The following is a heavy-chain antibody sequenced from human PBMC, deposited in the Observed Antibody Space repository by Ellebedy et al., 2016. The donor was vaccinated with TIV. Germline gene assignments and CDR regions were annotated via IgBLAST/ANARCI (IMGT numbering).Heavy chain of an antibody. D-gene: IGHD3-22*01. V-gene: IGHV3-23*01. CDR2: ISGSGGST. CDR3: AKGRGGGSDTSAPRYYFDY. CDR1: GFTFSSYA. Sequence: GESLKISCAASGFTFSSYAMSWVRQAPGKGLEWVSAISGSGGSTYYADSVKGRFTISRDNSKSTLYLQMNSLRAEDTDVYYCAKGRGGGSDTSAPRYYFDYWGLGTLVTVSS. J-gene: IGHJ4*02.